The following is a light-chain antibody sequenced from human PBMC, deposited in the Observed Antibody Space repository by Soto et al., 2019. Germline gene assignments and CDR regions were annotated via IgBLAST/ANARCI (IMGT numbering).Light chain of an antibody. J-gene: IGLJ1*01. Sequence: QSALTKPASVSGSPGQSITISCTGTSNDVGLYDYVSWYQSHPGKAPRLMIYDVTHRPSGVSNRFSGSKSGNTASLTISGLLAEDEGDYYCSSRTISGTYVFGTGTKVTVL. V-gene: IGLV2-14*01. CDR2: DVT. CDR3: SSRTISGTYV. CDR1: SNDVGLYDY.